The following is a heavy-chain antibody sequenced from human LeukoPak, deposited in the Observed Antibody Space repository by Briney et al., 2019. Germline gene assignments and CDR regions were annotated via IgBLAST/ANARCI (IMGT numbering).Heavy chain of an antibody. D-gene: IGHD6-13*01. CDR3: ARSGHSIAAAGTTLNY. CDR2: IYHSGST. CDR1: GGSIRSGGYY. J-gene: IGHJ4*02. V-gene: IGHV4-30-2*01. Sequence: SETLSLTCTVSGGSIRSGGYYWSWIRQPPGKGLEWIGYIYHSGSTYYNPSLKSRVTISVDRSKNQFSLKLSSVTAADTAVYYCARSGHSIAAAGTTLNYWGQGTLVTVSS.